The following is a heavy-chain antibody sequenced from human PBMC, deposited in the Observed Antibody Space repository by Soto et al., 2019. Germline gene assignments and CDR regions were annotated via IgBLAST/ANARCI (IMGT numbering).Heavy chain of an antibody. D-gene: IGHD2-2*01. J-gene: IGHJ5*02. CDR3: GRYWSVPAATFGSWFDP. V-gene: IGHV4-4*07. CDR2: IYTSGST. Sequence: PSETLSLTCTVSGGSISSYYWSWIRQPAGKGLEWIGRIYTSGSTNYNPSLKRRVTMSVDTSKKQFSLKLSSVTAADTAGYYCGRYWSVPAATFGSWFDPLGHGTLVTVSS. CDR1: GGSISSYY.